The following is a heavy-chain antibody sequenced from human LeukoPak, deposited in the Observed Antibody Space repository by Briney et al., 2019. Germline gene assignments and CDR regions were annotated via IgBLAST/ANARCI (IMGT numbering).Heavy chain of an antibody. CDR2: IYSGGST. CDR1: GFTFSSNY. V-gene: IGHV3-53*04. D-gene: IGHD6-6*01. J-gene: IGHJ4*02. CDR3: ARGVAARPGYFDY. Sequence: GGSLRLSCAASGFTFSSNYMSWVRQAPGKGLEWVSVIYSGGSTYYADSVKGRFTISRHNYKNTLYLQMNSVRTKDTAVYYCARGVAARPGYFDYWGQGTLVTVSS.